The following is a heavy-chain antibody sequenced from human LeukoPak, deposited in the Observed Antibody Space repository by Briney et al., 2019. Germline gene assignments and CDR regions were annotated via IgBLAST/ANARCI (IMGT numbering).Heavy chain of an antibody. D-gene: IGHD2/OR15-2a*01. Sequence: ASVKVSCKSSGYSFTGYYMHWVRQAPGQGLEWMGWINPTSGVTDFAQKFQGRVTMTRDTSISTAYMELSRLTSDDTAVYYCARDFQTEAPDYWGQGTLVTVSS. J-gene: IGHJ4*02. V-gene: IGHV1-2*02. CDR1: GYSFTGYY. CDR2: INPTSGVT. CDR3: ARDFQTEAPDY.